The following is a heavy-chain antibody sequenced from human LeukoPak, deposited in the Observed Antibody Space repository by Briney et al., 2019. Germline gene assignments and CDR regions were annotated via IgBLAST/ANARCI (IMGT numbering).Heavy chain of an antibody. D-gene: IGHD5-24*01. J-gene: IGHJ4*02. CDR3: ARGKMAPPDRHFDY. V-gene: IGHV3-66*01. CDR1: GFTVSSNY. CDR2: IYSGGST. Sequence: GGSLRLSCAASGFTVSSNYMSWVRQAPGKGLEWVSVIYSGGSTYYADSVKGRFTISRDNSKNTLYLQMNSLRAEDTAVYYCARGKMAPPDRHFDYWGQGTLVTVS.